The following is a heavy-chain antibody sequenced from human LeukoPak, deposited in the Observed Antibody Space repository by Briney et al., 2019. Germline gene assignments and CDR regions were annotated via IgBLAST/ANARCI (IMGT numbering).Heavy chain of an antibody. D-gene: IGHD5-12*01. CDR2: INPNSGGT. J-gene: IGHJ4*02. V-gene: IGHV1-2*02. CDR1: GYTFTGYY. CDR3: ARLKLNPWGLRLRYFDY. Sequence: ASVKVSCKASGYTFTGYYMHWVRQAPGQGLEWMGWINPNSGGTNYAQKFQGRVTMTRDTSISTAYMELSRLRSDDTAVYYCARLKLNPWGLRLRYFDYWGQGTLVTVSS.